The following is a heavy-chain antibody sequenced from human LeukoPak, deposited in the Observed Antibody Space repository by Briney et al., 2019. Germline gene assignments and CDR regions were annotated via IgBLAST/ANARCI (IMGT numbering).Heavy chain of an antibody. D-gene: IGHD3-22*01. CDR1: GGSFSGYY. CDR2: INHSGST. V-gene: IGHV4-34*01. CDR3: ARLHSSAYYRPIDAFEI. Sequence: SETLSLTCAVYGGSFSGYYWSWIRQPPGKGLEWIGEINHSGSTNYNPSLTSRLTISVDMSKNQISLKLTSVTAADTAVYYCARLHSSAYYRPIDAFEIWGHGTKVTVSS. J-gene: IGHJ3*02.